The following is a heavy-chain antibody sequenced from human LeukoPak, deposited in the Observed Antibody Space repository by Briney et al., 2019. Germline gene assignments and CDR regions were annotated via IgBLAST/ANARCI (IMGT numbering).Heavy chain of an antibody. D-gene: IGHD6-13*01. CDR2: ISSSGTTI. CDR1: GFTFSSYE. CDR3: ARGRRQQQPPPPDY. J-gene: IGHJ4*02. V-gene: IGHV3-48*03. Sequence: GGSLRLSCAASGFTFSSYEMNWVRQAPGKGLEWVSYISSSGTTIYYADPVKGRFTISRDNAKSSLFLQMNSLRAEDTAVYYCARGRRQQQPPPPDYWGQGTLVTVSS.